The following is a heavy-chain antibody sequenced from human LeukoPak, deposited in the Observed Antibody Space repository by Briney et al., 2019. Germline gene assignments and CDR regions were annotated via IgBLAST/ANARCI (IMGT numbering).Heavy chain of an antibody. Sequence: ASVKVSCKASGYTFSNDGISWVRQAPGQGLEWMGGIIPIFGTANYAQKFQGRVTITADESTSTAYMELSSLRSEDTAVYYCARDLYCSGGSCYPNWFDPWGQGTLVTVSS. V-gene: IGHV1-69*13. CDR2: IIPIFGTA. J-gene: IGHJ5*02. D-gene: IGHD2-15*01. CDR3: ARDLYCSGGSCYPNWFDP. CDR1: GYTFSNDG.